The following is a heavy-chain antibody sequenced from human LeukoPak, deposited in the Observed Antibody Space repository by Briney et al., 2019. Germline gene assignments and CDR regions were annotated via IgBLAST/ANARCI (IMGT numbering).Heavy chain of an antibody. D-gene: IGHD3-3*01. CDR3: ARSYDFWSGPYYMDV. V-gene: IGHV1-2*02. Sequence: ASVKVSCKASGYTFTGYYMHWVRQAAGQGLEWMGWINPNSGGTNYAHKFQGRVTMTRDTSISTAYMELSRLRSDDTAVYYCARSYDFWSGPYYMDVWGKGTTVTVSS. J-gene: IGHJ6*03. CDR2: INPNSGGT. CDR1: GYTFTGYY.